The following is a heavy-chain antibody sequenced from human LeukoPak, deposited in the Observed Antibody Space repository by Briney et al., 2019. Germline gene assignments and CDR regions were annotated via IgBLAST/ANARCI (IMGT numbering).Heavy chain of an antibody. J-gene: IGHJ4*02. D-gene: IGHD3-9*01. CDR3: VRDRGYFDWSFDY. Sequence: SETLSLTCTVSGGSISSSSYYWGWIRQPPGKGLEWIGSIYYSGSTYYNPSLKSRVTISVDTSKNQFSLKLSSVTAADTAVYYCVRDRGYFDWSFDYWGQGTLVTVSS. V-gene: IGHV4-39*07. CDR1: GGSISSSSYY. CDR2: IYYSGST.